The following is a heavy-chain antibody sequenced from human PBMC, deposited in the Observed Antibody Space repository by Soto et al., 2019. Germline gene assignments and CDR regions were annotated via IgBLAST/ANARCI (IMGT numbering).Heavy chain of an antibody. CDR3: AKDLRGIVVVAALDY. J-gene: IGHJ4*02. D-gene: IGHD3-22*01. CDR2: ISGSGGST. Sequence: EVQLLESGGGLVQPGGSLRLSCAASGFTFSSYAMSWVRQAPGKGLEWVSAISGSGGSTYYADSVKGRFTISRDNSKNTLDLQMNSLRAEDTAVYYCAKDLRGIVVVAALDYWGQGTLVTVSS. V-gene: IGHV3-23*01. CDR1: GFTFSSYA.